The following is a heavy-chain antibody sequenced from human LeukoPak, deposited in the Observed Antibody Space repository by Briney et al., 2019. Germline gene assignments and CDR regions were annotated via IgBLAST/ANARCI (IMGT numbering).Heavy chain of an antibody. CDR2: IYYSGST. J-gene: IGHJ3*02. CDR1: GGSMSRYY. Sequence: SGTLSLTCTVSGGSMSRYYWSWIRQPPGKGLEWIGYIYYSGSTNYNPSLKSRVTISGDKSQNQSSLKLTASTTADTAVYYCAGGHRTTYQHSGYAFDIWDQGTMVTVSS. V-gene: IGHV4-59*01. CDR3: AGGHRTTYQHSGYAFDI. D-gene: IGHD2-2*01.